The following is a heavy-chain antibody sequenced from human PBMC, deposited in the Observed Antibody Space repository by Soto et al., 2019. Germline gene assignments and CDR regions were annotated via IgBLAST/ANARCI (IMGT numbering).Heavy chain of an antibody. J-gene: IGHJ4*02. CDR1: GFTFSSYG. D-gene: IGHD2-2*01. Sequence: QVQLVESGGGVVQPGRSLRLSCAASGFTFSSYGMHWVRQAPGKGLEWVAGIWYDGSNKYYADSVKGRFTISRDNSEHALYLQMNSLRAEDTAVYYCASGGGGYCSSTSCYASRSPFDYWGQGTLVTVSS. V-gene: IGHV3-33*01. CDR2: IWYDGSNK. CDR3: ASGGGGYCSSTSCYASRSPFDY.